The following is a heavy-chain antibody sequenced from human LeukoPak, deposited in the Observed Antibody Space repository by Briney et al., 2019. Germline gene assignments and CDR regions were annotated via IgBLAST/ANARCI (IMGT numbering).Heavy chain of an antibody. V-gene: IGHV3-64D*06. CDR2: ISSNGGST. J-gene: IGHJ4*02. Sequence: PGGSLRLSCSASGFTFSSYAMHWVRQAPGKGLEHVSAISSNGGSTYCADSVKGRFTISRDSSKNTLYLQMSSLRAEDTAVYYCVKDGDRNDRFDYWGQGTLVTVSS. CDR3: VKDGDRNDRFDY. D-gene: IGHD3-9*01. CDR1: GFTFSSYA.